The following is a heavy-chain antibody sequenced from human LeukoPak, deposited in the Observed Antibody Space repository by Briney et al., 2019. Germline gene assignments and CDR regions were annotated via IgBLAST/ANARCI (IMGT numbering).Heavy chain of an antibody. V-gene: IGHV1-8*01. CDR1: GYTFTSYE. CDR3: ARVNGARVRGVTDY. J-gene: IGHJ4*02. D-gene: IGHD3-10*01. CDR2: MNPNSGNT. Sequence: ASVKVSCKASGYTFTSYEINWVRQATGQGLEWMGWMNPNSGNTGYAQKFQGRVAMTRNTSISTAYMELSSLRSEDTAVYYCARVNGARVRGVTDYWGQGTLVTVSS.